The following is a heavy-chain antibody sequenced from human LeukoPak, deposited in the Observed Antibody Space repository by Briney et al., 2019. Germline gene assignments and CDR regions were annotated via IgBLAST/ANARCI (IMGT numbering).Heavy chain of an antibody. CDR3: ENDPNTRGYYPSTGALWFDP. Sequence: GGSLRLSCAASGFTFKIYVMHCVRQAPGRGREGVAVISHDGSNELYADSVKGRFTISIDNSKSTLCVQINSLSTEDTAVYYSENDPNTRGYYPSTGALWFDPRGQGTLVTVSS. D-gene: IGHD3-22*01. V-gene: IGHV3-30*18. J-gene: IGHJ5*02. CDR1: GFTFKIYV. CDR2: ISHDGSNE.